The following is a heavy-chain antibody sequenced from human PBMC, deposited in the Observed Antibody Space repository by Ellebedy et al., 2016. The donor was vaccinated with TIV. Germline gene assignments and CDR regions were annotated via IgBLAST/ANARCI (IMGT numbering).Heavy chain of an antibody. J-gene: IGHJ4*02. V-gene: IGHV4-4*07. CDR1: GISITGYY. CDR2: VYSSGST. D-gene: IGHD5-18*01. CDR3: ARAASSDGNFDY. Sequence: GSLRLXXTVSGISITGYYWSWLRQSAEKGLEWIGRVYSSGSTNYNPSFTTRVTMSADTSKNHVSLNLTSVTASDTAVFYCARAASSDGNFDYWGQGILVTVSS.